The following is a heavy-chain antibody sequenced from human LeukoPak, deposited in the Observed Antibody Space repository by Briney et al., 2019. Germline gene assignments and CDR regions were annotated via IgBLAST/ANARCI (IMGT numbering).Heavy chain of an antibody. V-gene: IGHV1-46*01. CDR1: GYTFTSYY. CDR2: INPSGGTT. J-gene: IGHJ6*03. Sequence: ASVKVSCKASGYTFTSYYMHWVRQAPGQGLEWMGIINPSGGTTTYAQKFQGRVTMTRDSSTSTVYMELSSLRSEDTAVYYCARVTESSSGWPYYYYYMDVWGKGTTVTVSS. CDR3: ARVTESSSGWPYYYYYMDV. D-gene: IGHD6-19*01.